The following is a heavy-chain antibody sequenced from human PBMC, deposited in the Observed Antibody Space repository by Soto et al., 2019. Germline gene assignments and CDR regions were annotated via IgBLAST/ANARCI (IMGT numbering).Heavy chain of an antibody. D-gene: IGHD6-13*01. Sequence: GGSLRLSCAASGFTFSSYGMHWVRQAPGKGLEWVAVIWYDGSNKYYADSVKGRFTISRDNSKNTLYLQMNSLRAEDTAVCYCARDRRPYSSSWYGADEWGQGTLVTVSS. CDR2: IWYDGSNK. CDR1: GFTFSSYG. V-gene: IGHV3-33*01. J-gene: IGHJ4*02. CDR3: ARDRRPYSSSWYGADE.